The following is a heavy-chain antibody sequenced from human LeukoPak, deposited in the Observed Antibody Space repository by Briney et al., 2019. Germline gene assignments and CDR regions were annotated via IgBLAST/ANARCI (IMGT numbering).Heavy chain of an antibody. Sequence: GESLRLSCGASGFTFSSYAMSWVRQAPGKGLEWVSAISGSGGSTYYEDSVKGRFTISRDNSKNTLYLQMNSLRAEDTAVYYCAKDRDDYFDYWGQGTLATVSS. CDR3: AKDRDDYFDY. CDR2: ISGSGGST. J-gene: IGHJ4*02. D-gene: IGHD3-10*01. CDR1: GFTFSSYA. V-gene: IGHV3-23*01.